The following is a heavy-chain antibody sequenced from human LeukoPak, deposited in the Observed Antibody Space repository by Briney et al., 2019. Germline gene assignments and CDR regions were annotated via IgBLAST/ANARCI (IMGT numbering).Heavy chain of an antibody. D-gene: IGHD6-19*01. CDR1: GVSISSYY. CDR2: MYFSGST. J-gene: IGHJ4*02. V-gene: IGHV4-59*01. CDR3: ARGPDSSGWSPFDY. Sequence: PSETLSPTCTVSGVSISSYYWSWIRQPPGKGLEWIGYMYFSGSTNYNPSLKSRVTISVDTSKNQFSLKLNSVTAADTAVYYCARGPDSSGWSPFDYWGKGTLVTVSS.